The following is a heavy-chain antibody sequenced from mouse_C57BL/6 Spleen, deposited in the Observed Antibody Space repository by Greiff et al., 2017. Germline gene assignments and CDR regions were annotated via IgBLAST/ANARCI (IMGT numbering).Heavy chain of an antibody. CDR2: ISSGGSYT. D-gene: IGHD1-1*01. V-gene: IGHV5-6*01. J-gene: IGHJ4*01. Sequence: EVKLMESGGDLVKPGGSLKLSCAASGFTFSSYGMSWVRQTPDKRLEWVATISSGGSYTYYPDSVKGRFTISRDNAKNNLYLQMSSLKSEDTAMYYCARHAPLFDGRGAMDYWGQGTSVTVSS. CDR1: GFTFSSYG. CDR3: ARHAPLFDGRGAMDY.